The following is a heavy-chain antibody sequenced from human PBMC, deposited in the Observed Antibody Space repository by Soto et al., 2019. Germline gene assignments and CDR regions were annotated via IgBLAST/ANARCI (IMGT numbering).Heavy chain of an antibody. CDR2: INHSGST. D-gene: IGHD3-22*01. CDR1: GGSFSGYY. V-gene: IGHV4-34*01. J-gene: IGHJ4*02. Sequence: QVQLQQWGAGLLKPSQTLSLTCAVDGGSFSGYYWSWIRQPPGKGLEWIGEINHSGSTNYNPSLKSRVTISVDTSKNQFSLKLSSVTAADTAVYYCARLRFRYYDSSGYDDYRGQGTLVTVSS. CDR3: ARLRFRYYDSSGYDDY.